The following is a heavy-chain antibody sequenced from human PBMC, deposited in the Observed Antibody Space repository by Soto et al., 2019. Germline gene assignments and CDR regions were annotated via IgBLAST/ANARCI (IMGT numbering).Heavy chain of an antibody. D-gene: IGHD3-22*01. CDR3: ARGLEATSMIVVVITPLDGMDV. V-gene: IGHV1-18*04. CDR2: ISAYNGNT. CDR1: CYTFTSYG. J-gene: IGHJ6*02. Sequence: GASVKVSCKASCYTFTSYGISWLRQAPGQWLELRVWISAYNGNTNYAQKLQGRVTMTTDTSTSTAYMELRSLRSDDTAVYYCARGLEATSMIVVVITPLDGMDVWGQGTTVTVSS.